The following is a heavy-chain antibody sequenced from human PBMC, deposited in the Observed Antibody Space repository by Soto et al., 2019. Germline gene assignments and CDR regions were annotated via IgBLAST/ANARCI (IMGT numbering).Heavy chain of an antibody. CDR3: AKFTYYDFWRPFDP. CDR2: ISAYNGNT. D-gene: IGHD3-3*01. Sequence: GASVKVSCKASGYTFTSYGISWVRQAPGQGLEWMGWISAYNGNTNYAQKLQGRVTMTTDTSTSTAYMELRSLRSDDTAVYYCAKFTYYDFWRPFDPWGQGTLVTVSS. J-gene: IGHJ5*02. V-gene: IGHV1-18*01. CDR1: GYTFTSYG.